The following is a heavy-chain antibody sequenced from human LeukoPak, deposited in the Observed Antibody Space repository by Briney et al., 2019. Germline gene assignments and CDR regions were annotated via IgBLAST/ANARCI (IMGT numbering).Heavy chain of an antibody. CDR1: GFTFSSYG. J-gene: IGHJ4*02. CDR3: ARGYDYGDYPDY. Sequence: GGSLRLSCAASGFTFSSYGVHWVRQAPGKGLEWVAVISYHGSNKYYADSVKGRFTISRDNSKNTLYLQMNSLRAEDTAVYYCARGYDYGDYPDYWGQGTLVTVPS. D-gene: IGHD4-17*01. CDR2: ISYHGSNK. V-gene: IGHV3-30*03.